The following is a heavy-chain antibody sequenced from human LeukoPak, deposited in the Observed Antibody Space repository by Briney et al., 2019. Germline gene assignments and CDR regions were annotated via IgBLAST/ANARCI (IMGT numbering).Heavy chain of an antibody. Sequence: GGSLRLSCVASGFSYSRSWMSGVRQAPGKGLEWVANIKVDGSEKHYLDSVAGRFIISRDNAKNSLHLQMNNLRAEDTAEYYCVRDGPFGSGTFGYWAQGTLVSVSS. CDR2: IKVDGSEK. D-gene: IGHD3-10*01. CDR1: GFSYSRSW. V-gene: IGHV3-7*01. CDR3: VRDGPFGSGTFGY. J-gene: IGHJ4*02.